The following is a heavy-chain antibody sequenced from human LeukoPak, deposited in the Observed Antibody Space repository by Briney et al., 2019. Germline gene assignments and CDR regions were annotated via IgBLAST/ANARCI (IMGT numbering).Heavy chain of an antibody. D-gene: IGHD6-19*01. V-gene: IGHV4-39*01. Sequence: PSETLSLTCTVSGGSINSSSYYWGWIRQPPGKGLEWIGSIYYSGSTYYNPSLKSRVTISVDTSKNQFSLKLSSVTAADTAVYYCATVPYSSGWPSDYWGQGTLVTVSS. CDR3: ATVPYSSGWPSDY. CDR2: IYYSGST. CDR1: GGSINSSSYY. J-gene: IGHJ4*02.